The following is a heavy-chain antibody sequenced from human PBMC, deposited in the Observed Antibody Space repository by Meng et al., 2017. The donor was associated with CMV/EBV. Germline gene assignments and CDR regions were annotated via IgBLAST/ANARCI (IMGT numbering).Heavy chain of an antibody. CDR3: ARGIAAAGEHHGP. CDR2: INHSGST. D-gene: IGHD6-13*01. J-gene: IGHJ5*02. CDR1: GGSFSGYY. V-gene: IGHV4-34*01. Sequence: SCAVYGGSFSGYYWSWIRQPPGKGLEWIGEINHSGSTNYNPSLKSRVTISVDTSKNQFSLKLSSVTAADTAVYYCARGIAAAGEHHGPWGQGTLVTVSS.